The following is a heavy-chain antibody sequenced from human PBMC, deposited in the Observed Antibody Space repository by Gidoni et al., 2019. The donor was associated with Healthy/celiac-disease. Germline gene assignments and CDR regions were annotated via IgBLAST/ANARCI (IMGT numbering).Heavy chain of an antibody. CDR2: IYYSGST. J-gene: IGHJ3*02. D-gene: IGHD3-22*01. CDR3: ARVGIDDYYDSSGPIRRGAFDI. V-gene: IGHV4-30-4*01. Sequence: QVQLQESGPGLVKPSQTLSLTCTVSGGSISSGDYYWCWIRQPPGKGLEWIGYIYYSGSTYYNPSLKSRVTISVDTSKNQFSLKLSSVTAADTAVYYCARVGIDDYYDSSGPIRRGAFDIWGQGTMVTVSS. CDR1: GGSISSGDYY.